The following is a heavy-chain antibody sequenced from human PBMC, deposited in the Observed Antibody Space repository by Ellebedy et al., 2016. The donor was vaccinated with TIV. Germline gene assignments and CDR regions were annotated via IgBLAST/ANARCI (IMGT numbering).Heavy chain of an antibody. CDR1: GYTFTSYY. J-gene: IGHJ4*02. CDR3: ARGPYVVGATTGLDY. Sequence: AASVKVSCKASGYTFTSYYMHWVRQAPGQGLEWMGIINPSGGSTSYPQKFQGRVTMTRDTSTSRVYMELSSLGSEDTAVHYCARGPYVVGATTGLDYWGQGTLVTVSS. V-gene: IGHV1-46*01. D-gene: IGHD1-26*01. CDR2: INPSGGST.